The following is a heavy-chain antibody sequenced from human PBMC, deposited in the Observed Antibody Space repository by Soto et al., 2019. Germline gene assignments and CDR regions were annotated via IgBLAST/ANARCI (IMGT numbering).Heavy chain of an antibody. CDR1: GLTISNSC. J-gene: IGHJ6*02. Sequence: EVQLVESGGGFIYPGGSLRLSCAASGLTISNSCMNWVRQAPGKGLEWVGRIKTNTEGGTTDYSAAVKARFTVTRDDSKNTLYLDMNRLRTVVTTVYYCTAGSVEGVWGQGTKVIVSS. CDR3: TAGSVEGV. V-gene: IGHV3-15*07. D-gene: IGHD2-15*01. CDR2: IKTNTEGGTT.